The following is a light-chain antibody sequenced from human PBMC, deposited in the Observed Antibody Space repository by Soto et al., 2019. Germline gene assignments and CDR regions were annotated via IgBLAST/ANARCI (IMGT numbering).Light chain of an antibody. CDR3: QQCYSTPWT. CDR1: PIITNY. V-gene: IGKV1-39*01. CDR2: GAS. Sequence: DLQMTQSPSSLSASVGDSVTITCRASPIITNYLNWYEQKPGKAPQRLIYGASTLQNGVPSRFRGSGSGTDFTLTIRSLQPEDCATYYCQQCYSTPWTFGQGTKVEIK. J-gene: IGKJ1*01.